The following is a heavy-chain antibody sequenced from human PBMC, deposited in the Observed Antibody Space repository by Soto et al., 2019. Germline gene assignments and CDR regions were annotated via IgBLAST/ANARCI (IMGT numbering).Heavy chain of an antibody. D-gene: IGHD2-2*02. CDR3: ARVSVVPAAIHGGHDYYYGMDV. CDR1: GGSISSSNW. Sequence: NPSETLSLTCAVSGGSISSSNWWSWVRQPPGKGLEWIGEIYHSGSTNYNPSLKSRVTISVDKSKNQFSLKLSSVTAADTAVYYCARVSVVPAAIHGGHDYYYGMDVWGQGTTVTVSS. V-gene: IGHV4-4*02. CDR2: IYHSGST. J-gene: IGHJ6*02.